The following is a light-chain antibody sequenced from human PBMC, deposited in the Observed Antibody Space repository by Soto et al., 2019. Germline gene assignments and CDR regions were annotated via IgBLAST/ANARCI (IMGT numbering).Light chain of an antibody. CDR2: GAS. Sequence: EILMTQSPATLSVSPGERATLSCVASQSVSSTLAWYQQKPSQAPRLLIYGASTRATDIPARFTGSGSGTEFTLTIGSLQSEDFAVYYCQQYNSWPLTFGQGTKV. V-gene: IGKV3-15*01. J-gene: IGKJ1*01. CDR1: QSVSST. CDR3: QQYNSWPLT.